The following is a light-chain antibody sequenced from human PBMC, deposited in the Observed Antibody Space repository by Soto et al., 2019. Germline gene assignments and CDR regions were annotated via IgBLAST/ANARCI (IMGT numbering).Light chain of an antibody. CDR3: QQLYSTPRT. CDR2: AAS. V-gene: IGKV1-39*01. CDR1: QSISCY. Sequence: DIQMNQSPCYLSASVGDRVTITCRARQSISCYLNWYQQKPGKAPKLLIYAASSLQSGVPSRLSGSRSGTDFNLTIGRLQPEDFATYDCQQLYSTPRTVGQGTKVEIK. J-gene: IGKJ1*01.